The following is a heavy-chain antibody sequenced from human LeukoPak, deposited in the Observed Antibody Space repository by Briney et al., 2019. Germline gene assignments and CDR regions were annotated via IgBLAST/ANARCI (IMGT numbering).Heavy chain of an antibody. J-gene: IGHJ6*02. D-gene: IGHD4-23*01. CDR2: IYSGGTT. CDR3: ARCNSPYYYGMDV. CDR1: GFTVSSSY. V-gene: IGHV3-66*01. Sequence: PGGSLRLSCAASGFTVSSSYMRWVRQAPGKGLEWVSIIYSGGTTYYADSVKGRFTISRDNSKNTLYLQMNSLRAEDTAVYYCARCNSPYYYGMDVWGQGTTVTVSS.